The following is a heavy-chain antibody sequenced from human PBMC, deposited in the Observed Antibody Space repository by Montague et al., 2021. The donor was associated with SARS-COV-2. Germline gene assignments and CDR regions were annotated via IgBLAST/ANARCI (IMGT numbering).Heavy chain of an antibody. V-gene: IGHV5-10-1*01. CDR2: IDPRDSYI. CDR3: ARHGLIQADYDMLSIDSNCFYMDV. Sequence: QSGAEVKKPGESLRISCKGSGYSFSNYWISWVRQMPGKGLEWMGRIDPRDSYIKYSPSFQGHVTVSVDKSTSTSYLQWSSLKASDTAMYYCARHGLIQADYDMLSIDSNCFYMDVWGKGTTVTVSS. D-gene: IGHD3-9*01. CDR1: GYSFSNYW. J-gene: IGHJ6*03.